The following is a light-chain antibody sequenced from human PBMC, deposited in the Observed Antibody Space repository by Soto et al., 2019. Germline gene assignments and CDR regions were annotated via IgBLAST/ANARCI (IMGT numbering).Light chain of an antibody. Sequence: QSALTQPACVSGSPGQSIAISCTGTSSDVGGYDYVSWYQHHPGKAPKLMIYDVSNRPSGVSNRFSGSKSGNTASLTISGLQAEDEADYYCSSYTSSSVPVFGGGTQLTVL. J-gene: IGLJ7*01. V-gene: IGLV2-14*03. CDR3: SSYTSSSVPV. CDR2: DVS. CDR1: SSDVGGYDY.